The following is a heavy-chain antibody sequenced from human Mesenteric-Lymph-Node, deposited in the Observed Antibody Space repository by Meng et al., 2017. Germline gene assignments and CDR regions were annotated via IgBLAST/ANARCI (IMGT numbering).Heavy chain of an antibody. V-gene: IGHV1-69*05. Sequence: SVKVSCKASGYTFSSYGISWVRQAPGQGLEWMGGIIPIFGTANYAQKFQGRVTITTDESTSTAYMELSSLRSEDTAVYYCARAYYYDSSGYYYYYYGMDVWGQGTTVTVSS. CDR1: GYTFSSYG. D-gene: IGHD3-22*01. CDR3: ARAYYYDSSGYYYYYYGMDV. J-gene: IGHJ6*02. CDR2: IIPIFGTA.